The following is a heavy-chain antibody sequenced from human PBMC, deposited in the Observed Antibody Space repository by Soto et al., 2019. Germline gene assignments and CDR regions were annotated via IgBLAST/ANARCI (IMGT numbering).Heavy chain of an antibody. Sequence: SLKVSCKASGCTFSSYAISWVRQAPGQGLEWMGGIIPIFGTANYAQKFQGRVTITADESTSTAYMELSSLRSEDTAVYYCARDVSSSWPLGYWGQGTLVTVSS. CDR1: GCTFSSYA. V-gene: IGHV1-69*13. J-gene: IGHJ4*02. CDR3: ARDVSSSWPLGY. D-gene: IGHD6-13*01. CDR2: IIPIFGTA.